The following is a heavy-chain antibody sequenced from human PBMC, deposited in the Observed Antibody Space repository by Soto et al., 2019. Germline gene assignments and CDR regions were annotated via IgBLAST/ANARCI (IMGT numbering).Heavy chain of an antibody. Sequence: GGSLRLSCAASGFTFSSYSMNWVRQAPGKGLEWVSYIYSGGSTYYADSVKGRFTISRDDSKNTLFLQMNSLRAEDTAVYYCATAKLLLPWLFDYWGQGTLVTVS. D-gene: IGHD2-15*01. CDR3: ATAKLLLPWLFDY. V-gene: IGHV3-66*01. CDR1: GFTFSSYS. CDR2: IYSGGST. J-gene: IGHJ4*02.